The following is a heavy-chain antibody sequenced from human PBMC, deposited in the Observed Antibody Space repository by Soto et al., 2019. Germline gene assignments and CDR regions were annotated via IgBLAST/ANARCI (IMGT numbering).Heavy chain of an antibody. Sequence: SQTLSLTCTVSGGSISSYYWTWIRQPPGKGLEWIGYIYYSGSTNYNPSLKSRVTISVATSKTQFSLRAEDTAVYYCATEDLRFLEGLSAGNYYYYMDVGGKGTTVTVSS. J-gene: IGHJ6*03. V-gene: IGHV4-59*01. CDR1: GGSISSYY. D-gene: IGHD3-3*01. CDR3: ATEDLRFLEGLSAGNYYYYMDV. CDR2: IYYSGST.